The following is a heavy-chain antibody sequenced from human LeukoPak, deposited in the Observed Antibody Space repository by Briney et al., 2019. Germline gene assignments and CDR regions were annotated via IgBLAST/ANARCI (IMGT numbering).Heavy chain of an antibody. CDR2: ISGSGGST. CDR1: GFTFSSYG. J-gene: IGHJ3*02. V-gene: IGHV3-23*01. CDR3: AREGRYYGSGSHRDGFDI. D-gene: IGHD3-10*01. Sequence: GGSLRLSCAASGFTFSSYGMSWVRQAPGKGLEWVSAISGSGGSTYYADSVKGRFTISRDNSKNTLYLQMNSLRAEDTAIYYCAREGRYYGSGSHRDGFDIWGQGTMVTVSS.